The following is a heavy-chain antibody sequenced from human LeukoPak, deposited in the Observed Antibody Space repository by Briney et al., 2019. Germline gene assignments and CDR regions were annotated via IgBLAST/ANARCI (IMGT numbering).Heavy chain of an antibody. CDR1: GGSISNDY. CDR3: ARGSPPFDQ. V-gene: IGHV4-4*07. J-gene: IGHJ4*02. CDR2: IYISGST. Sequence: PSETLSLTCTVSGGSISNDYWSWIRQPAGKGLEWIGRIYISGSTNYNSSFKSRVAMSIDASMNEFSLKLSSVTAADTAVYYCARGSPPFDQWGQRTLVTVFS.